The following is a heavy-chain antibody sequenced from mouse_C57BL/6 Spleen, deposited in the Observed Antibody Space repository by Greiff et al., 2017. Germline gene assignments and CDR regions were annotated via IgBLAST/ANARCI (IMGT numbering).Heavy chain of an antibody. D-gene: IGHD2-4*01. CDR1: GYTFTDYY. J-gene: IGHJ3*01. V-gene: IGHV1-18*01. CDR2: INPNNGGT. CDR3: ASGYYDYDFAY. Sequence: EVQLQQSGPELVKPGASVKIPCKASGYTFTDYYMDWVKQSHGKSLEWIGDINPNNGGTIYNQKFKGKATLTVDKSSSTAYMELRSLTSEDTAVYYCASGYYDYDFAYWGQGTLVTVSA.